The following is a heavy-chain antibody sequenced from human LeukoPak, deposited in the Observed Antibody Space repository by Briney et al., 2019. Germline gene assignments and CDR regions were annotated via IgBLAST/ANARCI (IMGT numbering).Heavy chain of an antibody. V-gene: IGHV3-30*03. J-gene: IGHJ4*02. CDR1: GVTFRSYG. CDR3: TTKVIRGNIGDDYDD. CDR2: ISSDGNDK. D-gene: IGHD5-12*01. Sequence: GGSLRLSCAASGVTFRSYGMHWVRQAPGKGLEWVALISSDGNDKLYGDSVKGRFTISRDDSKSTLYLQMNSLRVEDTAVYYCTTKVIRGNIGDDYDDWGQGTLVTVSS.